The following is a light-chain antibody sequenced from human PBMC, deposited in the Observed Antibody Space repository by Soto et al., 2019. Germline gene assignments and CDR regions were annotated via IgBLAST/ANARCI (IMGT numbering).Light chain of an antibody. CDR3: QQYANRPLT. Sequence: DIQLTQSPPSLSASVGDGVTITCQASQDITNYLNWYQHKSGKSPKLLIFDAANLEAGVPSRFSGRGSGTQFTFTNSSLQPEDVATYYCQQYANRPLTFGGGTQVE. J-gene: IGKJ4*01. CDR2: DAA. CDR1: QDITNY. V-gene: IGKV1-33*01.